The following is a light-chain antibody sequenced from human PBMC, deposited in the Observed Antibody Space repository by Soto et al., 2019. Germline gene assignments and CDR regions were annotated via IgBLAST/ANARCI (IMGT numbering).Light chain of an antibody. J-gene: IGLJ1*01. CDR1: SSDVGDYNY. CDR2: EVS. Sequence: QSVLTQPACVSGSPGQSITISCTGTSSDVGDYNYVSWYQLHPGKAPKVMIYEVSNRPSGISNRFSGSKSGNTASLTISGLQAEDEADYYCSSYTSRSYVFGTGTKVTVL. V-gene: IGLV2-14*01. CDR3: SSYTSRSYV.